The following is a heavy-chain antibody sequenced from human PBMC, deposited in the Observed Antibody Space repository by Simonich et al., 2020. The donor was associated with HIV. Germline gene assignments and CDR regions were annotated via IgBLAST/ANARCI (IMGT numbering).Heavy chain of an antibody. J-gene: IGHJ6*02. CDR2: IYHSGRT. Sequence: QVQLQESGPGLVKPSETLSLTCAVSGYSISSGYYWGWIRQPPGKGLEWIGGIYHSGRTYYNPSLKSRVTIAVDTSKNQFSLKLSSVTAADTAVYYCARVMQQQLDRYYYYGMDVWGQGTTVTVSS. CDR1: GYSISSGYY. D-gene: IGHD6-13*01. CDR3: ARVMQQQLDRYYYYGMDV. V-gene: IGHV4-38-2*01.